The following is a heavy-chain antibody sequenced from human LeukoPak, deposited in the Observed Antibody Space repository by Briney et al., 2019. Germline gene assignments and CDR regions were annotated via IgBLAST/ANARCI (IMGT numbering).Heavy chain of an antibody. V-gene: IGHV4-34*01. CDR1: GGSFSGYY. J-gene: IGHJ4*02. Sequence: PSETLSLTCAVYGGSFSGYYWSWIRQPPGKGLEWIGEINHSGSTNYNPSLKSRVTVSVDTSKNQFSLKLSSVTAADTAVYYCARGRVTDYCGQGTLVTVSS. CDR3: ARGRVTDY. CDR2: INHSGST.